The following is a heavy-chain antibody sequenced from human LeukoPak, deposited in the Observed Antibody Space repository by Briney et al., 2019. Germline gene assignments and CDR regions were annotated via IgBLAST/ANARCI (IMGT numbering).Heavy chain of an antibody. CDR1: GGSISSSSHY. J-gene: IGHJ4*02. CDR2: MRCGST. Sequence: SETLSLTCTVSGGSISSSSHYWGWLRQPPGKGLEWIGSMRCGSTYYNLSLKSRVTISVDTSKSQFSPKLSSVTAADTAVYYCARESGDRPGLPGRWGQGTLVTVSS. CDR3: ARESGDRPGLPGR. V-gene: IGHV4-39*02. D-gene: IGHD1-26*01.